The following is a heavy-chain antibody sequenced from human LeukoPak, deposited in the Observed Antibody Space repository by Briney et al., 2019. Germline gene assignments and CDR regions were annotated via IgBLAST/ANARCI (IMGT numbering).Heavy chain of an antibody. CDR1: GFTFSSYA. CDR3: ARTALDIVVGPQWYFDL. D-gene: IGHD2-21*01. Sequence: GGSLRLSCAASGFTFSSYAMHWVRQAPGKGLEWVAVISYDGSNKYYADSVKGRFTISRDNSKNTLYLQMNSLRAEDTAVYYCARTALDIVVGPQWYFDLWGRGTLVTVSS. J-gene: IGHJ2*01. V-gene: IGHV3-30-3*01. CDR2: ISYDGSNK.